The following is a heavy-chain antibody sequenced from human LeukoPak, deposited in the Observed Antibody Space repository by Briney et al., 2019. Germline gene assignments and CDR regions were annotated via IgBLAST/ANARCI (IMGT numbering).Heavy chain of an antibody. V-gene: IGHV3-23*01. CDR1: GFTFSIHA. J-gene: IGHJ4*02. Sequence: GRSLGLSCAAWGFTFSIHALRWVRRARGKGLEWGSSLSGSGYHTYYADSVKGRFTISRDNSKNTVYLQMNSLRAEDTAVYYCAKDPYGTRYFDYWGQGTLVTVSS. CDR2: LSGSGYHT. CDR3: AKDPYGTRYFDY. D-gene: IGHD2-2*01.